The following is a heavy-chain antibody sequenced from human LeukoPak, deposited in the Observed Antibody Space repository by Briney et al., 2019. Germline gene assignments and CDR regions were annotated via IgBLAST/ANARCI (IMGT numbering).Heavy chain of an antibody. Sequence: SETLSLTCAVYGGSFSGYYWSWIRQPPGKGLEWIGEINHSGSTNYNPSLKSRVTISVDTSKNQFSLKLSSVTAADTAVYYCARGLGKRAGGFDYWGQGTLVTVSS. V-gene: IGHV4-34*01. D-gene: IGHD4-23*01. CDR3: ARGLGKRAGGFDY. CDR1: GGSFSGYY. J-gene: IGHJ4*02. CDR2: INHSGST.